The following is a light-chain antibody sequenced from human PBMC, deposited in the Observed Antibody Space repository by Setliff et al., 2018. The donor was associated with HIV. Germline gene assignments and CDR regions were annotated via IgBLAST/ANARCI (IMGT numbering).Light chain of an antibody. J-gene: IGLJ1*01. CDR3: SSYTTSSTYV. V-gene: IGLV2-14*03. CDR2: DVS. CDR1: ISDIGSYNF. Sequence: QSVLTQPASVSGSPGQSITIPCTGSISDIGSYNFVSWYQQHPGKAPNLIISDVSKRPSGVSDRFSGSKSGHTASLTIPGLQAEDEADYYCSSYTTSSTYVFGIGTKV.